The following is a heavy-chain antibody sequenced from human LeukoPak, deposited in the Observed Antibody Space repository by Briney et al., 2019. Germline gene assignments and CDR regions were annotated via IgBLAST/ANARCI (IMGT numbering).Heavy chain of an antibody. Sequence: GGSLRLSCAASGFTFSSYWMSWVRQAPGKGLEWVANIKQDGSEKYYVDSVKGRFTISRDNAKNSLYLEMNSLRVEDTALYYCARRAVTGTIYYFDYWGQGALVTVSS. CDR1: GFTFSSYW. CDR2: IKQDGSEK. J-gene: IGHJ4*02. V-gene: IGHV3-7*03. D-gene: IGHD6-19*01. CDR3: ARRAVTGTIYYFDY.